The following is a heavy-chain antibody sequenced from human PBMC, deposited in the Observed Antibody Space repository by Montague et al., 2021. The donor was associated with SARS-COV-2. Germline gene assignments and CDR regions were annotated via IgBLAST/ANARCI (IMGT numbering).Heavy chain of an antibody. CDR2: FFRSGST. CDR3: ARRVMGGAEDYLDS. CDR1: GGSFNSFY. Sequence: SETLSLTCSVSGGSFNSFYWSWVRQPPGKGLEWIGYFFRSGSTSYNPSLNYRVTMSPDTSKTHLFLTVTSVTPADTAVYFCARRVMGGAEDYLDSWGQGTLVTISS. D-gene: IGHD2-21*01. V-gene: IGHV4-59*01. J-gene: IGHJ4*02.